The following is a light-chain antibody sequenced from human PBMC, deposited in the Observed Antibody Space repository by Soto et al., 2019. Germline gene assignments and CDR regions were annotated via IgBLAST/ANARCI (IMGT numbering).Light chain of an antibody. Sequence: DIQMTQSPSTLSASVGDRVTITCRASQSISSWLAWYQQKPGKAPKLLISDASTLESGVPSRFSSSGSGTVFTLTIRSVQPDDFATYYCQHYSSYYTFCHGTRLEIK. J-gene: IGKJ2*01. CDR2: DAS. V-gene: IGKV1-5*01. CDR3: QHYSSYYT. CDR1: QSISSW.